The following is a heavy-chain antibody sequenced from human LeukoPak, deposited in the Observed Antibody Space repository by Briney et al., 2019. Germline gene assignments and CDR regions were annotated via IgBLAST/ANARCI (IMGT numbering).Heavy chain of an antibody. V-gene: IGHV1-18*01. CDR2: INTYNSKT. Sequence: ASVKVSCKASGYSFSSYGILWVRQAPLQGLEWMGWINTYNSKTNYAQKFRGRVTMTTETSSNTAYMELASLRSDDTAVYYCARLMTTQGDYWGQGTLVTVSS. D-gene: IGHD4-11*01. CDR3: ARLMTTQGDY. J-gene: IGHJ4*02. CDR1: GYSFSSYG.